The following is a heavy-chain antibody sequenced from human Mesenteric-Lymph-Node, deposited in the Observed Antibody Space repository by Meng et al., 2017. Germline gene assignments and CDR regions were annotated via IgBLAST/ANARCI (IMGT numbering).Heavy chain of an antibody. CDR3: AREREEGAAFDI. Sequence: SETLSLTCTVSGGSISTTTYNWSWIRQPPGKGLEWIGSMYFSGNTYYNPSLEGRVTISLDTSKSQFSLKLSSVTAADTAVYYCAREREEGAAFDIWGQGTMVTVSS. J-gene: IGHJ3*02. V-gene: IGHV4-39*07. CDR1: GGSISTTTYN. D-gene: IGHD3-16*01. CDR2: MYFSGNT.